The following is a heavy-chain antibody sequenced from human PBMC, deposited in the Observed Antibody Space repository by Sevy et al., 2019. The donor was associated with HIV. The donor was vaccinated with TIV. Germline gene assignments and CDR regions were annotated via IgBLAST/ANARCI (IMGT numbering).Heavy chain of an antibody. CDR2: ISSSSSYI. J-gene: IGHJ4*02. CDR1: GFTFSSYS. CDR3: ARVPRNLEWLLEYYFDY. Sequence: GGSLRLSCAASGFTFSSYSMNWVRQAPGKGLEWVSSISSSSSYIYYADSVKGRFTISRDNAKNSLYLQMNSLRAEDTAVYYCARVPRNLEWLLEYYFDYWGQGTLVTVSS. V-gene: IGHV3-21*01. D-gene: IGHD3-3*01.